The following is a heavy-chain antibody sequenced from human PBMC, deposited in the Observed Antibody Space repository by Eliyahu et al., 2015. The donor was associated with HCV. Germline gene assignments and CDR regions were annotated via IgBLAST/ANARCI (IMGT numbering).Heavy chain of an antibody. CDR3: ARVDGNYWTTLFDY. CDR1: GGSISSGDXY. J-gene: IGHJ4*02. Sequence: QVQLQESGPGLVKPSQXLSLTCTVSGGSISSGDXYWSWXRQPPGKGLEWIXYIYYSGGTYYNPSLKSRVTISVDTSKNQFSLRLSSVTAADTAVYYCARVDGNYWTTLFDYWGQGTLVTVSS. V-gene: IGHV4-30-4*08. D-gene: IGHD3/OR15-3a*01. CDR2: IYYSGGT.